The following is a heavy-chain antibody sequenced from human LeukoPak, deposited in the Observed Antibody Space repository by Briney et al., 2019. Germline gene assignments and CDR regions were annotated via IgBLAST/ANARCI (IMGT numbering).Heavy chain of an antibody. CDR2: ISAYNGNT. V-gene: IGHV1-18*01. Sequence: ASVKVSCKASGYTFTSYGISWVRQAPGQGLEWMGWISAYNGNTNYAQKLQGRVTMTTDTSTSTVYMELSSLRSEDTAVYYCARGDYYDSSGYYHYWGQGTLVTVSS. CDR3: ARGDYYDSSGYYHY. D-gene: IGHD3-22*01. CDR1: GYTFTSYG. J-gene: IGHJ4*02.